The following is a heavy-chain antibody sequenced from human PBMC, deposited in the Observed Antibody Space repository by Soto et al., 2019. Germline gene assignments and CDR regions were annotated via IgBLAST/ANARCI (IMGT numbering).Heavy chain of an antibody. CDR3: ARGFYGSGSYYYFDY. J-gene: IGHJ4*02. CDR2: ISSSSSTI. D-gene: IGHD3-10*01. Sequence: PGGSLRLSCAASGFTFSSHAMSWVRQAPGKGLEWVSYISSSSSTIYYADSVKGRFTISRDNAKNSLYLQMNSLRAEDTAVYYCARGFYGSGSYYYFDYWGQGTLVTVSS. V-gene: IGHV3-48*01. CDR1: GFTFSSHA.